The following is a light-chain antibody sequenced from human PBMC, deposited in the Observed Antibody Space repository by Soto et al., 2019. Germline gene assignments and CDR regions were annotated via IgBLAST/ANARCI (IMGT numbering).Light chain of an antibody. CDR3: GSYAGSNAYV. CDR1: SSDVGGYTY. Sequence: QSAVAQPAGVSGSVAESISSCFAGTSSDVGGYTYVSWYQQYPGKAPKVMIYHVSNRPSGVSTRFSGSRSGNTASLTISGLQAEDEADYYCGSYAGSNAYVFGTGT. J-gene: IGLJ1*01. V-gene: IGLV2-14*01. CDR2: HVS.